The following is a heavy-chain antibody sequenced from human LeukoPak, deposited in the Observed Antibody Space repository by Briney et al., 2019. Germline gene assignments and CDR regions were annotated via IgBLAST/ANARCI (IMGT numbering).Heavy chain of an antibody. CDR2: IYYTGST. CDR3: AKDRGANGRNGYNGVVD. D-gene: IGHD5-24*01. CDR1: GGSISGSY. Sequence: SETLSLTCTVSGGSISGSYWSWIRQPPGKALDWIGGIYYTGSTSYNLSLKSRVTMSVDTSKNQFSLQVRSVTAADTAVYYCAKDRGANGRNGYNGVVDWGQGTLVTVSS. J-gene: IGHJ4*02. V-gene: IGHV4-59*12.